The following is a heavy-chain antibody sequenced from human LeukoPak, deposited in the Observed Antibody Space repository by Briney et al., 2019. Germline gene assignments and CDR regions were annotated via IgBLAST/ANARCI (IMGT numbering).Heavy chain of an antibody. D-gene: IGHD2-2*01. J-gene: IGHJ4*02. CDR3: ARGCYAAAAFDY. Sequence: NASETLSLTCAVYGGSFSGYYWSWIRQPPGKGLEWIGEINHSGSTNYNPSLKSRVTISVDTSKNQFSLKLSSVTAADTAVYYCARGCYAAAAFDYWGQGTLVTVSS. CDR1: GGSFSGYY. V-gene: IGHV4-34*01. CDR2: INHSGST.